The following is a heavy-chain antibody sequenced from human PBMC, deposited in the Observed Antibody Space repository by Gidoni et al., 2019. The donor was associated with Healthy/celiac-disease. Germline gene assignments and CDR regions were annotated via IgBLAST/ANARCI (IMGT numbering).Heavy chain of an antibody. D-gene: IGHD2-2*01. CDR1: GFTFSSYW. CDR2: IKQDGSEK. CDR3: AAGGCSSTSCYPDYYYYGMDV. V-gene: IGHV3-7*01. Sequence: EVQLVESGGGLVQPGGSLRLSCAASGFTFSSYWMSWVRQAPGKGLEWVANIKQDGSEKYYVDSVKGRFTISRDNAKNSLYLQMNSLRAEDTAVYYCAAGGCSSTSCYPDYYYYGMDVWGQGTTVTVSS. J-gene: IGHJ6*02.